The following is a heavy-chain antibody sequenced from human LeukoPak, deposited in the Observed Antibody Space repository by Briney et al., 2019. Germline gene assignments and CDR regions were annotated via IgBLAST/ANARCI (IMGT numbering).Heavy chain of an antibody. CDR1: GGSFSGYY. D-gene: IGHD3-16*01. Sequence: SETLSLTCAVYGGSFSGYYWSWIRQPPGKGLEWIGEINHSGSTNYNPSLKSRVTMSVDTSKNQFSLKLSSVTAADTAVYYCARVAGGGFDYWGQGTLVTVSS. CDR3: ARVAGGGFDY. CDR2: INHSGST. J-gene: IGHJ4*02. V-gene: IGHV4-34*01.